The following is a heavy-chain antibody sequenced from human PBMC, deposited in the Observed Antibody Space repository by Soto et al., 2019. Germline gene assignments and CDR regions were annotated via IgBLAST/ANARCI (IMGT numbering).Heavy chain of an antibody. CDR3: ATGVATNY. Sequence: QVQLVQSGAEVKKPGASVKVSCKASGYTFTSDDIHWVRQATGQGLEWMGWMNPNSGNTGYARRFQGRVTMTRDTSINTAYMELSSLRSEDTAVYYGATGVATNYWGQGTLVTVSS. V-gene: IGHV1-8*01. CDR2: MNPNSGNT. D-gene: IGHD5-12*01. J-gene: IGHJ4*02. CDR1: GYTFTSDD.